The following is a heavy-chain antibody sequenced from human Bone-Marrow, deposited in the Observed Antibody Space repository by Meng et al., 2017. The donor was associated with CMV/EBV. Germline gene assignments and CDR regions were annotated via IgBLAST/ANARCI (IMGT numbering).Heavy chain of an antibody. CDR3: ASSGSYYADY. CDR2: INPNSGGT. CDR1: GYTFTGYS. V-gene: IGHV1-2*02. D-gene: IGHD1-26*01. J-gene: IGHJ4*02. Sequence: QVELGQSGAEVKKPWDSGTVSCKASGYTFTGYSRDWVRQAHGQGLEWLGWINPNSGGTNYAQKFQGRVTMTRDTSISTAYMELSRLRSDDTAVYYCASSGSYYADYWGQGTLVTVSS.